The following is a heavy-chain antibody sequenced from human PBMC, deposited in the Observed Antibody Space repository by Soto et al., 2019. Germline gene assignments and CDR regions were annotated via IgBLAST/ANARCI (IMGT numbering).Heavy chain of an antibody. CDR1: GYSFTSYW. V-gene: IGHV5-51*01. CDR3: ARGASISTRSYYYYGMDV. Sequence: GESLKISCKGSGYSFTSYWIGWVRQMPGKGLEWMGIIYPGDSDTRYSPSFQGQVTISADKSISTAYLQWSSLKASDTAMYYCARGASISTRSYYYYGMDVWGQGTTVTVSS. CDR2: IYPGDSDT. J-gene: IGHJ6*02. D-gene: IGHD2-2*01.